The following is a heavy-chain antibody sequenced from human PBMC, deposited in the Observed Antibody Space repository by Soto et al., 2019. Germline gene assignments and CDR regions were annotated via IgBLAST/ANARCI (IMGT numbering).Heavy chain of an antibody. CDR2: ISANDVGT. CDR1: GLTLRNHA. V-gene: IGHV3-23*01. D-gene: IGHD3-16*01. J-gene: IGHJ4*01. Sequence: WGSRRLSCEASGLTLRNHAMTWIRQDPGKGLEWVSLISANDVGTYYAESVKTRFTISTDQSRNTVYLQMNSLRAEDTAVYYCAVGGHSGLLVPFEYWG. CDR3: AVGGHSGLLVPFEY.